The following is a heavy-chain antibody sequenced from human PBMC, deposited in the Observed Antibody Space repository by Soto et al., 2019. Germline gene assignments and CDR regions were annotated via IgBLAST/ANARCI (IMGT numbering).Heavy chain of an antibody. J-gene: IGHJ6*02. D-gene: IGHD4-17*01. CDR3: ARTVGYYYGMDV. Sequence: ASVKVSCKASGYTFTSYAMHWVRQAPGQRLEWMGIINPSGGSTSYAQKFQGRVTITRDTSASTAYMELSSLRSEDTAVYYCARTVGYYYGMDVWGQGTTVTVSS. CDR1: GYTFTSYA. V-gene: IGHV1-3*01. CDR2: INPSGGST.